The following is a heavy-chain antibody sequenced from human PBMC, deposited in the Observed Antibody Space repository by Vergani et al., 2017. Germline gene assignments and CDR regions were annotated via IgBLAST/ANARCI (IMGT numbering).Heavy chain of an antibody. V-gene: IGHV4-30-4*08. Sequence: QVQLQESGPGLVKPSQTLSLTCTVSGGSISSGDYYWSWIRQPPGKGLEWIGYIYYSGSTYYNPSLKSRVTISVDTSKNQFSLKLSSVTAADTAVYYCAILRGMVSDQWLAAGGRYYYYYGMDVWGQGTTVTVSS. J-gene: IGHJ6*02. CDR3: AILRGMVSDQWLAAGGRYYYYYGMDV. CDR1: GGSISSGDYY. CDR2: IYYSGST. D-gene: IGHD6-19*01.